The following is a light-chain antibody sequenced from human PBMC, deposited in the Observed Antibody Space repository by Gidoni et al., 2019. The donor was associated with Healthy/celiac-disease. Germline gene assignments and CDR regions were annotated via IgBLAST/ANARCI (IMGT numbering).Light chain of an antibody. Sequence: SYELTQPPSVSVSPGQTASITRSGDKLGDKYACWYQQKPGQSPVLVIYQVSKRPSGIPERFSGSNSGNTATLTISGTQAMDEADYYCQAWDSSPVVFGGGTKLTVL. CDR1: KLGDKY. CDR2: QVS. V-gene: IGLV3-1*01. CDR3: QAWDSSPVV. J-gene: IGLJ2*01.